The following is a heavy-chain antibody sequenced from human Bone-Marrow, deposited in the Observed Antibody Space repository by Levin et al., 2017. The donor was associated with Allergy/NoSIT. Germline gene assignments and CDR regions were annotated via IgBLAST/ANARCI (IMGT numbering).Heavy chain of an antibody. J-gene: IGHJ4*02. D-gene: IGHD6-19*01. CDR2: IYHSGST. Sequence: GSLRLSCAVSGASISSGDWWSWVRQPPGKGLEWIAEIYHSGSTNYNPSLKSRVTISVDKSNNHFSLKLTSVTAADTAVYYCAKTLRGAWYASDYWGQGTLVTVSP. V-gene: IGHV4-4*02. CDR1: GASISSGDW. CDR3: AKTLRGAWYASDY.